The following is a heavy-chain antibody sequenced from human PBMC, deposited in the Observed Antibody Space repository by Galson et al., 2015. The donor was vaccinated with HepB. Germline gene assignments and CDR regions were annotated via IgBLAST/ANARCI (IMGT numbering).Heavy chain of an antibody. CDR1: GFNFNVYS. D-gene: IGHD1-1*01. CDR3: AKDRRHIAS. CDR2: ITSTSSFI. Sequence: SLRLSCAASGFNFNVYSMNWVRQAPGKGLEWISYITSTSSFICYADSVRGRFTISRDNAKNSLYLQMNSLRAEDTAVYYCAKDRRHIASWGQGTLVTVSS. V-gene: IGHV3-48*01. J-gene: IGHJ5*01.